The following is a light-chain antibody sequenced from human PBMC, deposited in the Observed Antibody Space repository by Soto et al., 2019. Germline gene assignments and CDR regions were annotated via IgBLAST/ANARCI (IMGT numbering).Light chain of an antibody. Sequence: QSALTQPASVSGSPGQSITISCTGTSSDVGGYNYVSWYQQHPGKAPKLMIYEVSNRPSGVSNRFSGSKSGNTASLTISGLHAEDEADYYCSSYTSSSTLSVFGTGTKLTVL. CDR1: SSDVGGYNY. CDR2: EVS. CDR3: SSYTSSSTLSV. V-gene: IGLV2-14*01. J-gene: IGLJ1*01.